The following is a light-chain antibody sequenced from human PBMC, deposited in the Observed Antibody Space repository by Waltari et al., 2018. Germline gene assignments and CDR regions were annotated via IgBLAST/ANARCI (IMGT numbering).Light chain of an antibody. CDR3: MIWHGSAAV. J-gene: IGLJ7*01. CDR1: SGINVGTYR. V-gene: IGLV5-45*03. Sequence: QAVLTQPSSLSATPGASASLTCTLRSGINVGTYRIYWYQQKPGSPPQYLLSYNSDSDKQQGSGVPSRFSGSKYVSANAGILLIAGLQSEDEADYYCMIWHGSAAVFGGGTQLTVL. CDR2: YNSDSDK.